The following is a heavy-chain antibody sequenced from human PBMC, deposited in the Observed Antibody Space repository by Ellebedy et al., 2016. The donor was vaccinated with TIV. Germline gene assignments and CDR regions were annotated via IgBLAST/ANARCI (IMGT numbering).Heavy chain of an antibody. D-gene: IGHD4-17*01. CDR3: ARPLRSTVTTSIYFDY. CDR1: GDSISSSSYF. CDR2: IYYSGST. Sequence: SETLSLXXSVSGDSISSSSYFWGWIRQPPGKGLDWIGIIYYSGSTYYNPSLNSRVTISIGTSKNQFSLNLSSVTAADTAVYYCARPLRSTVTTSIYFDYWGQGTLVTVSS. J-gene: IGHJ4*02. V-gene: IGHV4-39*01.